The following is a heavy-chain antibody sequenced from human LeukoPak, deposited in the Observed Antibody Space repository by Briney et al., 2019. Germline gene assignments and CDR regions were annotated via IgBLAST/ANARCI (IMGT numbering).Heavy chain of an antibody. V-gene: IGHV3-7*04. Sequence: GGSLSLSCAASRFTFSNYWMSWVRQAPGKGLEWVANIKQDGSEKNYVGSVKGRFTISRDNAKNSLYLQMNSLRVEGTAVYYCAREERESGGWDVWGQGTTVTVSS. J-gene: IGHJ6*02. CDR1: RFTFSNYW. CDR3: AREERESGGWDV. D-gene: IGHD1-1*01. CDR2: IKQDGSEK.